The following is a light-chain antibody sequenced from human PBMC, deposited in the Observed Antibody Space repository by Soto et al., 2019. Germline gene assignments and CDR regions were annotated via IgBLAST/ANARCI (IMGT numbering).Light chain of an antibody. CDR2: GAS. J-gene: IGKJ3*01. V-gene: IGKV3-15*01. Sequence: EIVMTQSPATLSVSPGERATLSCRASQSVNGNLAWFQQKPGQAPRLLIYGASTGASGIPARFSGSGSGTEFTLTINSLQSEDFAVYYCQQYNDWPLTFGPGTKVDIK. CDR3: QQYNDWPLT. CDR1: QSVNGN.